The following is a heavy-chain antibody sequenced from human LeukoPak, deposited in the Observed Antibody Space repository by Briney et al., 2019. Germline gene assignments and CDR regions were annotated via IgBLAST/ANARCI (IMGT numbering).Heavy chain of an antibody. CDR3: ARTGDSGWYAFDI. V-gene: IGHV3-33*01. CDR1: GFTFSSYG. D-gene: IGHD6-19*01. Sequence: GGSLRLSCAASGFTFSSYGMHWVRQAPGKGLEWVAVIWYDGSNKYYAGSVKGRFTISRDNSKNTLYLQMNSLRAEDTAVYYCARTGDSGWYAFDIWGQGTMVTVSS. J-gene: IGHJ3*02. CDR2: IWYDGSNK.